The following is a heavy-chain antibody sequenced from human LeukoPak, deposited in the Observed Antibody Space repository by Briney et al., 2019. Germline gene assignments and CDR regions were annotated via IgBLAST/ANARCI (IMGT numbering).Heavy chain of an antibody. CDR1: GSTFSSYA. CDR3: AKERDGDRLGYY. Sequence: PGGSLRLSCAASGSTFSSYAMSWVHQAPGKGLEWVSAISGSGRSTYYADSVKGRFTISRDNSKNTLYLQMNSLRAEDTAVYYCAKERDGDRLGYYWGQGTLVTVSS. J-gene: IGHJ4*02. CDR2: ISGSGRST. D-gene: IGHD4-17*01. V-gene: IGHV3-23*01.